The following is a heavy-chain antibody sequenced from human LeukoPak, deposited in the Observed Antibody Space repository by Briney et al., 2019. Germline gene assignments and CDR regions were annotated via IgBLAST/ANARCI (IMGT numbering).Heavy chain of an antibody. CDR3: ARSSVSYLDY. J-gene: IGHJ4*02. CDR2: IHPVDSHT. V-gene: IGHV5-51*01. CDR1: GFSFTSYW. Sequence: GESLKISCKSYGFSFTSYWICWVRQMPGKGLEWMGIIHPVDSHTRYSPSFQGQVSISADKSISTAYLQWSSLKASDTAMYYCARSSVSYLDYWGQGTLVTVSS.